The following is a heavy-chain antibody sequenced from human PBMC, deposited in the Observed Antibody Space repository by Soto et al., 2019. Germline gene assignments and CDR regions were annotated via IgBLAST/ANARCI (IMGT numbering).Heavy chain of an antibody. J-gene: IGHJ6*02. D-gene: IGHD3-3*01. V-gene: IGHV3-23*01. Sequence: VQLLESGGGLVQPGGSLRLACAASGFTFSSYTMSWVRQAPGKGLEWVSDISGSGDSTYYAESVKGRFTISRDNSKNTLFLQMNGLRVEDTAAYHCAKVVRFLKYYDAMDVWGQGTTVTVSS. CDR2: ISGSGDST. CDR3: AKVVRFLKYYDAMDV. CDR1: GFTFSSYT.